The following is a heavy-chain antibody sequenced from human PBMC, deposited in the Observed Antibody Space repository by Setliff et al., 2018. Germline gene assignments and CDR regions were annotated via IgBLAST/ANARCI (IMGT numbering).Heavy chain of an antibody. CDR3: VREGVDRRSSTDYRYYMDV. V-gene: IGHV1-69*05. CDR2: TIPMFGTT. D-gene: IGHD6-6*01. CDR1: GATFSSHG. Sequence: SVKVPCKASGATFSSHGISWVRQAPGQGLEWMGGTIPMFGTTEYAQKFQGRLTIITDESTNTAFMQLSSLRSDDTAVYYCVREGVDRRSSTDYRYYMDVWGKGTTVTVSS. J-gene: IGHJ6*03.